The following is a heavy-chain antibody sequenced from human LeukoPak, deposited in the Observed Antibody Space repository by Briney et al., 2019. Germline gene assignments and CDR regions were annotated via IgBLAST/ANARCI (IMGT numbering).Heavy chain of an antibody. D-gene: IGHD3-10*01. J-gene: IGHJ3*02. V-gene: IGHV4-59*08. CDR2: IYYSGST. CDR1: GGSISSYY. CDR3: ARLITSVRGAPDAFDI. Sequence: SETLSLTCTVSGGSISSYYWTWIRQPPGKGLEWIGYIYYSGSTNYNPSLKSRVTISVDTSKNQFSLKLSPVTAADTAVYYCARLITSVRGAPDAFDIWGQGTMVTVSS.